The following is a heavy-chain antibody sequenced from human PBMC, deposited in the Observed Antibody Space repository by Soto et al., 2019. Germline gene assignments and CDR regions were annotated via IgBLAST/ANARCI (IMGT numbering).Heavy chain of an antibody. CDR1: GFTFTDYW. J-gene: IGHJ4*02. CDR3: VGEGEPYKRGCGKCGAYDY. D-gene: IGHD6-19*01. Sequence: EVQLVESGGGLVQPGGSQRLSCVASGFTFTDYWMSWVRQAPGKGLEWVANIKADGSERYYVDSLKGRFTISRDSAKNSISLQMNMLRVEETGVYYGVGEGEPYKRGCGKCGAYDYWGSGTLVTVSS. CDR2: IKADGSER. V-gene: IGHV3-7*01.